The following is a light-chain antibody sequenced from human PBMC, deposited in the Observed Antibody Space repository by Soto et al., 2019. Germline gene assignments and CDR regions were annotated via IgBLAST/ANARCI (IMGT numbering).Light chain of an antibody. J-gene: IGLJ3*02. Sequence: QSALTQPASVSGSRGQSIAISCTGTSSDVGGYNYVSWYQQHPGKTPNLMIYDVSNRPSGVSNRFSGSKSGNTASLTISGLQAEDEADYYCSSYTSSSTWVFGGGTQLTVL. CDR1: SSDVGGYNY. CDR2: DVS. V-gene: IGLV2-14*01. CDR3: SSYTSSSTWV.